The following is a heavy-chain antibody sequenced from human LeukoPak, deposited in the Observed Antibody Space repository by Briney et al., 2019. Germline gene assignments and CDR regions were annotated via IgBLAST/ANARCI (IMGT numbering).Heavy chain of an antibody. Sequence: GGSLRLSCAASGFTFSSYELNWVRQAPGKGLEWVSYISSSGSTIYYADSVKGRFTISRDNAKNSLYLQMNSLRAEDTAVYYCAREQVWYYYGSGRNHYFDYWGQGTLVTVSS. D-gene: IGHD3-10*01. V-gene: IGHV3-48*03. CDR3: AREQVWYYYGSGRNHYFDY. CDR1: GFTFSSYE. CDR2: ISSSGSTI. J-gene: IGHJ4*02.